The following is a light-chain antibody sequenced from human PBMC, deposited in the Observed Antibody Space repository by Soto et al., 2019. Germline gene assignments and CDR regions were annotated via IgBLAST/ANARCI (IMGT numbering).Light chain of an antibody. CDR1: QSISNW. CDR3: QQAASFPIT. Sequence: DIQMTQSPSPLSASVGDTVTIICGASQSISNWLAWYQQKPGKAPKLLIYDVSSLESGVPSRFSGSGSGTDFTLTINGLQPEDFATYYCQQAASFPITFGQGTRLEIK. V-gene: IGKV1-12*01. CDR2: DVS. J-gene: IGKJ5*01.